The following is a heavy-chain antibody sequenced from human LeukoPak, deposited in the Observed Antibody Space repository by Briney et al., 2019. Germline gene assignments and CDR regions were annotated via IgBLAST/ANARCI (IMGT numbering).Heavy chain of an antibody. CDR3: ARDRGTLAAAVFDY. V-gene: IGHV3-30*04. CDR2: ISYDGSNK. J-gene: IGHJ4*02. CDR1: GFTFSSYA. D-gene: IGHD6-13*01. Sequence: GGSLRLSCAASGFTFSSYAMHWVRQAPGKGLEWVAVISYDGSNKYYADSVKGRFTISRDNSKNTLYLQMNSLRAEDTAVYYCARDRGTLAAAVFDYWGQGTLVTVSS.